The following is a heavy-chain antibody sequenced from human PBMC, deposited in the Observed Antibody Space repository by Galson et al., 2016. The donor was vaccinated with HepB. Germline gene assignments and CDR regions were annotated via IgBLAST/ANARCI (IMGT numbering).Heavy chain of an antibody. Sequence: LRLSCAASGFSFSDYYMSWIRQAPGKGLEWIGEMNHSGSANYNPPLRSRVTMSVDRSRNQFSLKLSSVTAADTAVYYCARSTYSSGWYSGWFDLWGQGIVVTVSS. CDR1: GFSFSDYY. CDR2: MNHSGSA. D-gene: IGHD6-19*01. J-gene: IGHJ5*02. V-gene: IGHV4-34*01. CDR3: ARSTYSSGWYSGWFDL.